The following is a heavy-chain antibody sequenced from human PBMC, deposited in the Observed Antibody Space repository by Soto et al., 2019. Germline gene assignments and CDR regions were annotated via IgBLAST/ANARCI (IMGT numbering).Heavy chain of an antibody. V-gene: IGHV4-30-2*01. CDR2: IYHSGST. CDR3: ARGNTVRGDYLYYGMDV. Sequence: SETLSLTCAVSGGSISSGGYSWSWIRQPPGKGLEWIGYIYHSGSTYYNPSLKSRVTISVDRSKNQFSLKLSSVTAADTAVYYCARGNTVRGDYLYYGMDVWGQGTTVTVSS. D-gene: IGHD3-10*01. CDR1: GGSISSGGYS. J-gene: IGHJ6*02.